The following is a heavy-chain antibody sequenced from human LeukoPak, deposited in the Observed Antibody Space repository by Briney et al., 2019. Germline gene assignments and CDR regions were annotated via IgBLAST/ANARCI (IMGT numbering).Heavy chain of an antibody. CDR3: ARGYCSGGSCETLNAFDI. V-gene: IGHV1-2*02. D-gene: IGHD2-15*01. J-gene: IGHJ3*02. Sequence: GASVKVSCKASGYTFTGYYMHWVRQAPGQGLEWMGGINPNSGGTNYAQKFQGKVTMTRDTSISTAYMELSRLRSDDTAVYYCARGYCSGGSCETLNAFDIWGQGTMVTVSS. CDR2: INPNSGGT. CDR1: GYTFTGYY.